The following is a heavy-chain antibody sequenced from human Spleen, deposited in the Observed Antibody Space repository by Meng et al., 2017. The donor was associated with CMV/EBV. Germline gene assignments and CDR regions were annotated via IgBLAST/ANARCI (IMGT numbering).Heavy chain of an antibody. CDR3: ARATENFVVEPPAILFDY. D-gene: IGHD2-2*02. Sequence: TFTGYYLHCVRQAPGQGLEWMGWINPNSGATNFAQKFQGRVTMTRDTSISTAYMELRRLTSGDTAVYYCARATENFVVEPPAILFDYWGQGTLVTVSS. V-gene: IGHV1-2*02. CDR1: TFTGYY. J-gene: IGHJ4*02. CDR2: INPNSGAT.